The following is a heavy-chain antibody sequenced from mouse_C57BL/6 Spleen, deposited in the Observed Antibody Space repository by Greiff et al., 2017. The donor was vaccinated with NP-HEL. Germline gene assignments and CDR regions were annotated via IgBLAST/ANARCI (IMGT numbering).Heavy chain of an antibody. CDR2: INPNNGGT. D-gene: IGHD2-4*01. V-gene: IGHV1-22*01. J-gene: IGHJ2*01. CDR3: ARDHDYGYFDY. Sequence: EVQLQQSGPELVKPGASVKMSCKASGYTFTDYNMHWVKQSHGKSLEWIGSINPNNGGTSSNQKFKGKATLTVNKSSSTAYMALRSLTSEDSAVYYCARDHDYGYFDYRGQGTTLTVSS. CDR1: GYTFTDYN.